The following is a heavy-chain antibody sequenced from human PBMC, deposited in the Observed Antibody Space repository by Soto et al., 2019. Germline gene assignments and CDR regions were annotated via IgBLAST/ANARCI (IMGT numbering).Heavy chain of an antibody. J-gene: IGHJ4*02. CDR1: GYNFTSHY. CDR3: TRESCGGDCVFDY. V-gene: IGHV1-46*01. Sequence: QVQLVQSGAEVKKPGASVKVSCRASGYNFTSHYLQWVRQAPGQGLEWMGIINPYSETTTYAQKFQGRVTMTTDTSSNTVYMELSSLTSEDTAMYSCTRESCGGDCVFDYWGQGTLVTVSS. CDR2: INPYSETT. D-gene: IGHD2-21*02.